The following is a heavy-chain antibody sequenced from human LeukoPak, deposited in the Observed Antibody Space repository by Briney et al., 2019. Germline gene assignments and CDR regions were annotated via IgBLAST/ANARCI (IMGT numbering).Heavy chain of an antibody. J-gene: IGHJ5*02. V-gene: IGHV4-30-4*01. CDR1: GGSISSGDYY. CDR3: ARERQYCSGGSCYPEWFDP. D-gene: IGHD2-15*01. CDR2: IYYSGST. Sequence: SQTLSLTCTVSGGSISSGDYYWSWIRQPPGKGLEWIGYIYYSGSTYYNPSLKSRVTISVDTSKNQFSLKLSSVTAADTAVYYCARERQYCSGGSCYPEWFDPWGQRTLVTVSS.